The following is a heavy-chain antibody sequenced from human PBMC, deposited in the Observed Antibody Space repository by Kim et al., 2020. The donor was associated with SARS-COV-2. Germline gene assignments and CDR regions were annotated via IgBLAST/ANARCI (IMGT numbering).Heavy chain of an antibody. V-gene: IGHV3-53*01. D-gene: IGHD1-26*01. Sequence: YVDSVKGRFTISRDNSKNTLYLQMSSLRAEDTAVYYCARALGNYYDGLDVWGPGTPVTVSS. CDR3: ARALGNYYDGLDV. J-gene: IGHJ6*02.